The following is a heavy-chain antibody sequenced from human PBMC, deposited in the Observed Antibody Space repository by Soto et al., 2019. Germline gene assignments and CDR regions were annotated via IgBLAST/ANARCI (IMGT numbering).Heavy chain of an antibody. CDR2: IYYSGST. CDR1: GGSISSSSYY. V-gene: IGHV4-39*07. CDR3: AREEIHNPLRYFDY. D-gene: IGHD5-12*01. J-gene: IGHJ4*02. Sequence: SETLSLTCTVSGGSISSSSYYWGWIRQPPGKGLEWIGSIYYSGSTYYNPSLRSRVTISVDTSKNQFSLKLSSVTAADTAVYYCAREEIHNPLRYFDYWGQGTLVTVSS.